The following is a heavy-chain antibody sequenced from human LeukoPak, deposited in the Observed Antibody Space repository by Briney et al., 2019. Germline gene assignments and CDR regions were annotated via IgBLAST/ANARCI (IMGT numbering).Heavy chain of an antibody. J-gene: IGHJ4*02. V-gene: IGHV3-7*05. D-gene: IGHD1-7*01. Sequence: GGSLRPSCGGSGFIFSSIWTSWVRQAPGKGLEWVANIKEDGSQKQYLDSVKGRFTISRDNARNSLYLQMNSLRAEDTAVYYCVEGNSMDHWGQGTLVTVSS. CDR2: IKEDGSQK. CDR3: VEGNSMDH. CDR1: GFIFSSIW.